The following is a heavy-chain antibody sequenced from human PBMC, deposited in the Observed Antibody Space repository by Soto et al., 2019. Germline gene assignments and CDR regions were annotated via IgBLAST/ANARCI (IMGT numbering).Heavy chain of an antibody. J-gene: IGHJ5*02. Sequence: RGESLKISCRASGYSFTSYWISWVRQMPGKGLEWMGRIDPSDSYTKYSPSFQGHVSISADKSINTAYLQWSSLKASDTAMYYCARFHMHSAGPKWFDPWGQGTLVTVSS. CDR2: IDPSDSYT. D-gene: IGHD6-13*01. V-gene: IGHV5-10-1*01. CDR3: ARFHMHSAGPKWFDP. CDR1: GYSFTSYW.